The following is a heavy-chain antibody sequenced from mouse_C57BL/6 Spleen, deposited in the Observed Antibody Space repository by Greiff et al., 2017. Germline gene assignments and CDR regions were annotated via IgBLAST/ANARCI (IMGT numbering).Heavy chain of an antibody. CDR3: ARYGDYYGSGGYFDV. J-gene: IGHJ1*03. D-gene: IGHD1-1*01. CDR1: GYAFSSYW. Sequence: QVQLQQSGAELVKPGASVKISCKASGYAFSSYWMNWVKQRPGKGLEWIGQIYPGDGDTNYNGKFKGKATLTADKSSSTAYMQLSSLTSEDSAVYFCARYGDYYGSGGYFDVWGTGTTVTVSS. CDR2: IYPGDGDT. V-gene: IGHV1-80*01.